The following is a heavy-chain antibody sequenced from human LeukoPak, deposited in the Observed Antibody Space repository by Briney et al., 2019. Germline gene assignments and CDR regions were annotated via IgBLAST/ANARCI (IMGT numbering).Heavy chain of an antibody. CDR2: ISASGGAT. J-gene: IGHJ4*02. CDR3: ASRRDGYPPDPIDY. D-gene: IGHD5-24*01. V-gene: IGHV3-23*01. Sequence: PGGSLRLSCTASGFSFSTYAMTWVRQAPGKGLEWVSGISASGGATSNADSVKGRFTISRDNAKNSLYLQMNSLRAEDTAAYYCASRRDGYPPDPIDYWGQGTLVTVSS. CDR1: GFSFSTYA.